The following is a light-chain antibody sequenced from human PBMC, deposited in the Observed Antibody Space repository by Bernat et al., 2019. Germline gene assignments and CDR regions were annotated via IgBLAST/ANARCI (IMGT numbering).Light chain of an antibody. CDR1: QNIEKY. Sequence: DIQMTQSPSALSASVGDRVTITCRASQNIEKYLNWYQQRPGKAPRLLIYGASTLQSGVPSRFSGSGSGTEFTLPINSLQLEDYATYYCQQSHISLGYPFGQGTKLAI. CDR2: GAS. V-gene: IGKV1-39*01. J-gene: IGKJ2*01. CDR3: QQSHISLGYP.